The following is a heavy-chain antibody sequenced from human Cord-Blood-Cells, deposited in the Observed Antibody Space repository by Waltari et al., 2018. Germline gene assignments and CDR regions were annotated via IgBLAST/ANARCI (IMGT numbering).Heavy chain of an antibody. CDR2: IYTSGST. D-gene: IGHD3-16*01. Sequence: QVQLQESGPGLVKPSQTLSLTCTVPGGSIRSGSYYWSWIRQPAGKGLEWIGYIYTSGSTNYNPPLKSRVTISVDTSKNHFSLKLSSVTAADTAVYYCARGGRDANDAFDIWGQGTMVTVSS. V-gene: IGHV4-61*09. CDR3: ARGGRDANDAFDI. CDR1: GGSIRSGSYY. J-gene: IGHJ3*02.